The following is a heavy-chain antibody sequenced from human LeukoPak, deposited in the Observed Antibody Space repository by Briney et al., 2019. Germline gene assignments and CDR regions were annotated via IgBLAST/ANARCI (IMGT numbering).Heavy chain of an antibody. CDR1: GGSISSYY. J-gene: IGHJ4*02. D-gene: IGHD4-17*01. Sequence: SGTLSVTCTVSGGSISSYYWSWIRQPAGKGLEWIGRIYTSGSTNYNPSLKSRVTMSVDTSKNQFSLKLSSVTAADTAVYYCARAATDYGDHGPFDCWGQGTLVTVSS. V-gene: IGHV4-4*07. CDR2: IYTSGST. CDR3: ARAATDYGDHGPFDC.